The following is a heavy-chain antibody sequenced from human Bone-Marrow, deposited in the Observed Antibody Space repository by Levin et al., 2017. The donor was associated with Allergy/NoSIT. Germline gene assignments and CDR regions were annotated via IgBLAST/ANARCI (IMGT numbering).Heavy chain of an antibody. CDR3: TTGRLIAASGTNY. Sequence: GESLKISCAVSGFTFSNAWMSWVRQAPGKRLEWVGRIRSKTYGGTTDYAAPVKGRFTISRDDSKNTLYLQMSSLKMEDTAVYYCTTGRLIAASGTNYWGQGTLVTVSS. V-gene: IGHV3-15*01. CDR1: GFTFSNAW. D-gene: IGHD6-13*01. CDR2: IRSKTYGGTT. J-gene: IGHJ4*02.